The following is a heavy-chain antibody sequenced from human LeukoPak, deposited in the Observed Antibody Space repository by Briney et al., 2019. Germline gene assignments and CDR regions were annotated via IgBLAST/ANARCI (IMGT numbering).Heavy chain of an antibody. Sequence: GGSLRLSCAASGFTFSSYAMHWVRQAPGKGLQWVSGITWNSGSIGYADSVQGRFTISRDNAKNFLYLQMNSLRPEDTALYYCAKDITGGMVSMDVWGQGTTVTVYS. V-gene: IGHV3-9*01. J-gene: IGHJ6*02. D-gene: IGHD1-14*01. CDR3: AKDITGGMVSMDV. CDR1: GFTFSSYA. CDR2: ITWNSGSI.